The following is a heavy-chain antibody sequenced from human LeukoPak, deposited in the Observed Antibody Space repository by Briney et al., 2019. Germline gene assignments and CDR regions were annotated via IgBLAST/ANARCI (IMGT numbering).Heavy chain of an antibody. J-gene: IGHJ4*02. V-gene: IGHV3-48*04. CDR3: ARGEYSSSSVDY. CDR1: GFTFSSYS. D-gene: IGHD6-6*01. Sequence: GGSLRPSCAASGFTFSSYSMNWVRQAPGKGLEWVSYISSSSTIYYADSVKGRFTISRDNAKNSLYLQMNSLRAEDTAVYYCARGEYSSSSVDYWGQGTLVTVSS. CDR2: ISSSSTI.